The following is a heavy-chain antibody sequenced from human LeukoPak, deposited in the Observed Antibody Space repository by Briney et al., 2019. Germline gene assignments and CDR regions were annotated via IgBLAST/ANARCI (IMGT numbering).Heavy chain of an antibody. D-gene: IGHD3-3*01. J-gene: IGHJ5*02. CDR1: GGSFSGYY. CDR3: ARDESYYDFWSGYYQNWFDP. Sequence: SETLSLTCAVYGGSFSGYYWSWIRQPPGKGLEWIGEINHSGSTNYNPSLKSRVTISVDTSTNQFSLKLSSVTAADTAVYYCARDESYYDFWSGYYQNWFDPWGQGTLVTVXS. V-gene: IGHV4-34*01. CDR2: INHSGST.